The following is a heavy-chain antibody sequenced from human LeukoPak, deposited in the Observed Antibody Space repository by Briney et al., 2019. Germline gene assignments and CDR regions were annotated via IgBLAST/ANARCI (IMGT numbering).Heavy chain of an antibody. CDR1: GFTFTSSA. CDR3: AKGRRFGVDAFDI. J-gene: IGHJ3*02. D-gene: IGHD3-10*01. Sequence: SVKVSCKASGFTFTSSAMQWVRQARGQRLEWIGWIVVGSGNTNYAQKFQERVTITRDMSTSTAYMELSSLRSEDTAVYYCAKGRRFGVDAFDIWGQGTMVTVSS. CDR2: IVVGSGNT. V-gene: IGHV1-58*02.